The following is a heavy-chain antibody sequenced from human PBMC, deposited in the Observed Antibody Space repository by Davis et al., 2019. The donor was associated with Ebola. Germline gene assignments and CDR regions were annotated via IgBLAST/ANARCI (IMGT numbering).Heavy chain of an antibody. CDR2: VSRSAGST. J-gene: IGHJ4*02. V-gene: IGHV3-23*01. CDR3: ARYCSWTDYSYFDC. Sequence: GESPKTPRAAPGFPLRNYDMGWVRQVPGKGLEWVSGVSRSAGSTYYAAPVKGRFTISRDNSKNTLYLQMNSLGAEDTATYYCARYCSWTDYSYFDCWGQGTLVTVSS. CDR1: GFPLRNYD. D-gene: IGHD2-15*01.